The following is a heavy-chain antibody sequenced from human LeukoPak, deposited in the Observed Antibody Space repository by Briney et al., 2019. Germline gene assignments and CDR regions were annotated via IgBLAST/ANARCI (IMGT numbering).Heavy chain of an antibody. CDR1: GYTFTGYY. V-gene: IGHV1-8*02. CDR3: ARERKNYYDSSGYNDY. CDR2: MNPNSGNT. Sequence: ASVKVSCKASGYTFTGYYMHWVRQAPGQGLEWMGWMNPNSGNTGYAQKFQGRVTMTRNTSISTAYMELSSLRSEDTAVYYCARERKNYYDSSGYNDYWGQGTLVTVSS. J-gene: IGHJ4*02. D-gene: IGHD3-22*01.